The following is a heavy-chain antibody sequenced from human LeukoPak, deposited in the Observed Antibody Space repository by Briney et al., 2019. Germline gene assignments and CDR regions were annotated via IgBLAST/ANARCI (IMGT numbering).Heavy chain of an antibody. V-gene: IGHV3-7*01. CDR2: IKYDGGEK. D-gene: IGHD1-26*01. Sequence: GGSLRLSCAATGFTFTNYWMSWFRQAPGKGLEWVANIKYDGGEKRYVDSVKGRFTISRDNAKNSLFLQMNSLRVDDTAIYYCARYLNSGPEDFWGQGTLVTVSS. CDR3: ARYLNSGPEDF. CDR1: GFTFTNYW. J-gene: IGHJ4*02.